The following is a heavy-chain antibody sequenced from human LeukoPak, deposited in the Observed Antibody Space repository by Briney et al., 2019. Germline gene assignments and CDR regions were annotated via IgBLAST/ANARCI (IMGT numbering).Heavy chain of an antibody. CDR2: IKQDGSEK. CDR3: ARVRFLERSQYYFDY. J-gene: IGHJ4*02. D-gene: IGHD3-3*01. CDR1: KFTFTIYW. Sequence: GGSLRLSCAAAKFTFTIYWMSWVRQAPGKGLEWVANIKQDGSEKYYVDSVEGRFTISRDNAKNSLYLQMNSLRAEDTAVYYCARVRFLERSQYYFDYWSQGTLVTVSS. V-gene: IGHV3-7*01.